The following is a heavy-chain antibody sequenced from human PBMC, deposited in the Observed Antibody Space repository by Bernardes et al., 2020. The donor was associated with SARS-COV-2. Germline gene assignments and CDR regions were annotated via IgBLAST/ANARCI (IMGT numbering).Heavy chain of an antibody. Sequence: SETLSLTCAVYGGSFSGYSWSWMRQSPGKGLEWIGDINHSGSTNYNSSLKTRVTMSLDTSKNQFSLKLSSVTAADTAVYYCARGLGLPFTIFGVVQSWWFDPWGQGTLVTVSS. CDR2: INHSGST. J-gene: IGHJ5*02. V-gene: IGHV4-34*01. CDR3: ARGLGLPFTIFGVVQSWWFDP. CDR1: GGSFSGYS. D-gene: IGHD3-3*01.